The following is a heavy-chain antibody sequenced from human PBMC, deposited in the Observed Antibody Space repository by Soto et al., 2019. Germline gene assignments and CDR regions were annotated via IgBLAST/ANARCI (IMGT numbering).Heavy chain of an antibody. D-gene: IGHD2-2*01. V-gene: IGHV4-34*01. Sequence: PSETLSLTCAVYGGSFSGYYWRPIRQPPGKGLEWRGEINYSGSTNSNPSLKGRVSISVDTSKNQFFLELTSVTAADTAVYFCARGRGGYYAGGYYYYYVDVWGKGTTVTVSS. J-gene: IGHJ6*03. CDR2: INYSGST. CDR3: ARGRGGYYAGGYYYYYVDV. CDR1: GGSFSGYY.